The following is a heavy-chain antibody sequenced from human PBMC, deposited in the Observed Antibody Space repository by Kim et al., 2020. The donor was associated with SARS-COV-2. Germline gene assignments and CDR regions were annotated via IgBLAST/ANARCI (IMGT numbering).Heavy chain of an antibody. D-gene: IGHD3-22*01. CDR2: IYPGDSDT. Sequence: GESLKISCKGSGYSFTTYWIGWVRQMPGKGLEWMGIIYPGDSDTRYSPSFQGQVTISADKSISTAYLQWSSLKASDTAMYYCARQKNYYDSSGYYYYYYAMDVWGQGTTVTVSS. CDR3: ARQKNYYDSSGYYYYYYAMDV. CDR1: GYSFTTYW. J-gene: IGHJ6*02. V-gene: IGHV5-51*01.